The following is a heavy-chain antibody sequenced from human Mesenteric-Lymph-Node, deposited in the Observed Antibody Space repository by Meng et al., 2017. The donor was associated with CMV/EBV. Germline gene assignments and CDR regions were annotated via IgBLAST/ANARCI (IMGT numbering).Heavy chain of an antibody. J-gene: IGHJ4*02. Sequence: SCKASGYTFSNFDINWVRQVPGQGLEWMGRIIPILDIASYAHRFQGRVTFTADKSTSTAYMELSSLRSEDTAMYYCVIVMPNIDFDHWGQGTLVTVSS. CDR1: GYTFSNFD. D-gene: IGHD2/OR15-2a*01. CDR3: VIVMPNIDFDH. CDR2: IIPILDIA. V-gene: IGHV1-69*04.